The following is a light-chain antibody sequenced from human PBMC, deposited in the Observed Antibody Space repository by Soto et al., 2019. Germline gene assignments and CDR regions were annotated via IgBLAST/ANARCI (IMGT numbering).Light chain of an antibody. J-gene: IGLJ2*01. V-gene: IGLV3-21*04. CDR1: NIETKS. CDR2: YNA. Sequence: SYELTQPPSVSVAPGKTARITCGGNNIETKSVHWYQQKPGQAPVMVMSYNADRPSGIPERFSGSNSGNTATLPISRVEAGDEADYYCQVWDISIGHPVFGGGTKLTVL. CDR3: QVWDISIGHPV.